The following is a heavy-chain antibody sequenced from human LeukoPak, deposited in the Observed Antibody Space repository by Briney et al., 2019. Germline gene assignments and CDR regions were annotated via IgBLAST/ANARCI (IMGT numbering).Heavy chain of an antibody. D-gene: IGHD2/OR15-2a*01. Sequence: SETLSLTCAVTGGSFSDFYWSWIRQPPGKGLEWIGEINHFGRTNYNPSLKSRVTISLDTSKKQFSLKLNSVTAADTAVYYCATTLTYTYMDVWGKGTTVTVSS. J-gene: IGHJ6*03. CDR1: GGSFSDFY. CDR3: ATTLTYTYMDV. CDR2: INHFGRT. V-gene: IGHV4-34*01.